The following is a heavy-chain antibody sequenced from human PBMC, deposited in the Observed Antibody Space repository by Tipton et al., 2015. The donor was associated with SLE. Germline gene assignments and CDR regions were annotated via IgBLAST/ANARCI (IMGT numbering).Heavy chain of an antibody. CDR1: GFTFSSYA. J-gene: IGHJ3*02. Sequence: SLRLSCAASGFTFSSYAMSWVRQAPGKGLEWVSAISGSGGSTYYADSVKGRFTISRDNSKNTLYLQMNSLRAEDTAVYYCAKADGAGRFLEWLPSYAFDIWGQGTMVTVSS. CDR3: AKADGAGRFLEWLPSYAFDI. D-gene: IGHD3-3*01. CDR2: ISGSGGST. V-gene: IGHV3-23*01.